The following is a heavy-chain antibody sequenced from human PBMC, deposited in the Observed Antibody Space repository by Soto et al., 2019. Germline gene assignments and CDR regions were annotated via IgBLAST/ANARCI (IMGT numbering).Heavy chain of an antibody. CDR3: ATYSGDTGRFDY. CDR2: SGTT. V-gene: IGHV4-39*01. D-gene: IGHD4-4*01. J-gene: IGHJ4*02. CDR1: GGSISSSSCY. Sequence: SQTLSLTCTVSGGSISSSSCYWDWLRQPPGKGLEWIGSGTTYYNPSLRSRVTISVDTSKEQFSLKLSSVTAADTAVYYCATYSGDTGRFDYWGQGTLVTVSS.